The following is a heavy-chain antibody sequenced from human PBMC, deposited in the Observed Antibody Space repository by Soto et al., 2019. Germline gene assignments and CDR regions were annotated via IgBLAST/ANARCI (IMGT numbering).Heavy chain of an antibody. CDR3: APQGGVIVPLPAAIPFDY. CDR1: GFTFSKYW. CDR2: IKQDGSEK. V-gene: IGHV3-7*01. D-gene: IGHD2-2*01. J-gene: IGHJ4*02. Sequence: SLRLSCAGSGFTFSKYWNSWVRQAPGKGLEWVANIKQDGSEKYYVDSVKGRFTISRDNAKRSLYLQMNSLRAEDTAVYYCAPQGGVIVPLPAAIPFDYWGQGTLVTVSS.